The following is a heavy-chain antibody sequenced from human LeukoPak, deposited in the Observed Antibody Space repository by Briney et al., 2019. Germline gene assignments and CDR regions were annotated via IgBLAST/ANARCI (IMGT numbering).Heavy chain of an antibody. CDR2: ISWNSGSI. V-gene: IGHV3-9*01. Sequence: GGSLRLSCAASGVTFDDYFMHWVRQAPGKGLGWGSGISWNSGSIVYADSVKGRFTISRDNAKNSLYLQMNSLRAEDTAVYYCARDYYDSSGSLDYWGQGTLVTVSS. CDR1: GVTFDDYF. CDR3: ARDYYDSSGSLDY. J-gene: IGHJ4*02. D-gene: IGHD3-22*01.